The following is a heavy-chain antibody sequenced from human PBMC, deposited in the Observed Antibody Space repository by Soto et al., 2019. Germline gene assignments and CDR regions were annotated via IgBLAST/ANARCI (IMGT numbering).Heavy chain of an antibody. Sequence: SETLSLTCAVSGGSIGTSAYYWGWIRQAPGKGLEWIGSINHSGNTYLSPSLKDRVTMSVDTSKYSFSLKLRSATAADTGLYYCSRRAPEGFDPWGQGTLVTVSS. CDR3: SRRAPEGFDP. CDR1: GGSIGTSAYY. V-gene: IGHV4-39*01. J-gene: IGHJ5*02. CDR2: INHSGNT.